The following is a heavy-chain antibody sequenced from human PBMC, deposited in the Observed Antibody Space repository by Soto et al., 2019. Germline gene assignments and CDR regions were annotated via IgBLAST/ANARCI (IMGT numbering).Heavy chain of an antibody. CDR3: ARVHTNYDIWSGYYDFDY. CDR1: GYTFTSYG. Sequence: ASVKVSCKASGYTFTSYGISWVRQAPVQGLEWMGWISAYNGNTNYAQKIQGRVTMTTDTSTSTAYKELRSLRSDDTAVYYCARVHTNYDIWSGYYDFDYWSQGTLVTVSS. CDR2: ISAYNGNT. V-gene: IGHV1-18*01. J-gene: IGHJ4*02. D-gene: IGHD3-3*01.